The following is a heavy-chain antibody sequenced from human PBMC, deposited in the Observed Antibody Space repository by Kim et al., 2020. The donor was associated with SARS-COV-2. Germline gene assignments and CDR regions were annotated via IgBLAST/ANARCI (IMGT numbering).Heavy chain of an antibody. Sequence: GGSLRLSCAASGFTFGDYAMHWVRQAPGKGLELVSGISWNSGSIGYADSVKGRFTISRDNAKNSLYLQMNSLRAEDTALYYCAKSGLRGDYYYGMDVWGQGTTVTVSS. V-gene: IGHV3-9*01. D-gene: IGHD3-10*01. J-gene: IGHJ6*02. CDR3: AKSGLRGDYYYGMDV. CDR2: ISWNSGSI. CDR1: GFTFGDYA.